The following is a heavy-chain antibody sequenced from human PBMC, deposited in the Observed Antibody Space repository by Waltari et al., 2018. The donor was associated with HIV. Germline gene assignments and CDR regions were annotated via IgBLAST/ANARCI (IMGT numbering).Heavy chain of an antibody. V-gene: IGHV4-34*01. J-gene: IGHJ4*02. CDR1: GGSFSGYS. CDR2: INHSGST. Sequence: QVQLQQWGAGLLKPSETLSLTCAVYGGSFSGYSWSWIRQPPGTGLEWIGEINHSGSTNYNPSLKSRVTISVDTSKNQFSLKLSSVTAADTAVYYCARGRGEYSSGPNRGLVDYWGQGTLVTVSS. CDR3: ARGRGEYSSGPNRGLVDY. D-gene: IGHD6-19*01.